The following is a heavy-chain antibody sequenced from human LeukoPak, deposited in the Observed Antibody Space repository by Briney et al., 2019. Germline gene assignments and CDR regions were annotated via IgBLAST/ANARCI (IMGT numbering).Heavy chain of an antibody. CDR2: IRYDGSNK. CDR1: GFTVSSYG. Sequence: GGSLRLSCAASGFTVSSYGMHWVRQAPGKGLEWVAFIRYDGSNKYYADSVKGRFTISRDNSKNTLYLQMNSPRAEDTAVYYCAKGIAVAVPYGGHAFDIWGQGTMVTVSS. J-gene: IGHJ3*02. D-gene: IGHD6-19*01. V-gene: IGHV3-30*02. CDR3: AKGIAVAVPYGGHAFDI.